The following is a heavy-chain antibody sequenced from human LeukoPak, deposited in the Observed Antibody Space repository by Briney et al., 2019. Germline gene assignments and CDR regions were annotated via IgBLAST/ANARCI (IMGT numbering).Heavy chain of an antibody. CDR1: GGTFSSYA. D-gene: IGHD4-17*01. CDR3: ARARNPTVTTERPLDY. Sequence: ASVKVSCKASGGTFSSYAISWVRQAPGQGLEWMGGIIPIFGTANYAQKFQGRVTITADESTSTAYMELSSPRSEDTAVYYCARARNPTVTTERPLDYWGQGTLVTVSS. CDR2: IIPIFGTA. V-gene: IGHV1-69*13. J-gene: IGHJ4*02.